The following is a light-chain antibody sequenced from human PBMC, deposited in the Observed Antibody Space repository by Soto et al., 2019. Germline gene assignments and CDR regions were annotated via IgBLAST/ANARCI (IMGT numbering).Light chain of an antibody. V-gene: IGLV2-11*01. J-gene: IGLJ3*02. CDR1: SSDVGGYNY. CDR2: DVG. Sequence: QSALTQPRSVSGSPGQSVTISCTGTSSDVGGYNYVSWYQQHPGKAPKLMIYDVGKRPSGVPDRFSGSKSDNTASLTISGLQAEDEADYYCSAYTGSTLVFGGGTKVTVL. CDR3: SAYTGSTLV.